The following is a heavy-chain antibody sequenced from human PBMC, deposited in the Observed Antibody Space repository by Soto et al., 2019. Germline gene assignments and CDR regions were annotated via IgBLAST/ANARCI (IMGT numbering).Heavy chain of an antibody. J-gene: IGHJ5*02. CDR3: ARDRGIAAAGTFGNWFDP. V-gene: IGHV1-69*08. Sequence: QVQLVQSGAEVKKPGSSVKVSCKASGGTFSSYTISWVRQAPGQGLEWMGRIIPILGIANYAQKFQGRVTITADKSTSTAYMERSSLRSEDTAGYYCARDRGIAAAGTFGNWFDPWGQGTLVTVSS. CDR1: GGTFSSYT. D-gene: IGHD6-13*01. CDR2: IIPILGIA.